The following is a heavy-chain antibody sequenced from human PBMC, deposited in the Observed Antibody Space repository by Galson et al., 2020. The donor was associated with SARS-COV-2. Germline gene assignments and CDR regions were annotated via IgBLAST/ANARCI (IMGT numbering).Heavy chain of an antibody. V-gene: IGHV3-15*01. J-gene: IGHJ6*02. CDR2: IKSKTDGGTT. D-gene: IGHD5-18*01. Sequence: GGSLRLSCAASGFTFSNAWMSWVRQAPGKGLEWVGRIKSKTDGGTTDYAAPVKGRFTISRDDSKNTLYLQMNSLKTEDTAVYYCTTRVDTVLVYYGMDVWGQGTTVTVAS. CDR1: GFTFSNAW. CDR3: TTRVDTVLVYYGMDV.